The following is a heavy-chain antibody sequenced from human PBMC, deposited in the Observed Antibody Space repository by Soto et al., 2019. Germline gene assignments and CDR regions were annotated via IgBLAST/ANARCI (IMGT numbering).Heavy chain of an antibody. D-gene: IGHD6-19*01. J-gene: IGHJ5*02. CDR1: GYTFTSYY. Sequence: ASVKVSCKASGYTFTSYYMHWVRQAPGQGLEWMGIINPSGGSTSYAQKFQGRVTMTRDTSTSTVYMELSSLRSEDTAVYYCARALPYGSGPTKWFDPWGQGTLVTVSS. CDR3: ARALPYGSGPTKWFDP. CDR2: INPSGGST. V-gene: IGHV1-46*01.